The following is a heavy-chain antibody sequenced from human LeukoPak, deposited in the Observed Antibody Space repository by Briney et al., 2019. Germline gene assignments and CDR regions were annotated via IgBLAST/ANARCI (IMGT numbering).Heavy chain of an antibody. J-gene: IGHJ6*03. V-gene: IGHV3-7*01. CDR1: GFTFSSYW. CDR3: ASLFPEWLRSVYYYYMDA. Sequence: GGSLRLSCAASGFTFSSYWMSWVRQAPGKGLEWVANIKQDGSEKYYVDSVKGRFTISRDNAKNSLYLQMNSLRAEDTAVYYCASLFPEWLRSVYYYYMDAWGKGTTVTVSS. CDR2: IKQDGSEK. D-gene: IGHD5-12*01.